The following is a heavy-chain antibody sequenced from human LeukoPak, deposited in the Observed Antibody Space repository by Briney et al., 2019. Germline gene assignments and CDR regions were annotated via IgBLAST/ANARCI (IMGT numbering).Heavy chain of an antibody. CDR3: AKRDTVVTQFDY. J-gene: IGHJ4*02. CDR2: ISGSGGST. Sequence: GGSLRLSCEASGFTFSAYSMNWVRQAPGKGLEWVSAISGSGGSTYYADSVKGRFTISRGNSKNTLYLQMNSLRAEDTAVYYCAKRDTVVTQFDYWGQGTLVTVSS. V-gene: IGHV3-23*01. CDR1: GFTFSAYS. D-gene: IGHD4-23*01.